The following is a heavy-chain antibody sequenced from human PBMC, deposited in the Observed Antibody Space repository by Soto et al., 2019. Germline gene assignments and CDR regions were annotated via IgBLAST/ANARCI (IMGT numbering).Heavy chain of an antibody. V-gene: IGHV3-11*01. D-gene: IGHD2-21*01. CDR2: ISSSGSSI. CDR1: GFTFSDFY. Sequence: QVQLVEAGGGLVKPGGSLRLSCAASGFTFSDFYMTWIRQAPGKGLEWVSYISSSGSSIYYADSVKGRFTISRDDAKNSQYLQMNSLRAEDTAVYYCARVEMRIFRWFDPWGPGTLVTVSS. J-gene: IGHJ5*02. CDR3: ARVEMRIFRWFDP.